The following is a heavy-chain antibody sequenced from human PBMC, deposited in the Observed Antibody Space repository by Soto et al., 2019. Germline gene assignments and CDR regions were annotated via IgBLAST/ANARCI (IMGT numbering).Heavy chain of an antibody. J-gene: IGHJ6*02. Sequence: AASVKVSCKASGYTFTGYYMHWVRQAPGQGLEWMGWINPNSGGTNYAQKFQGRVTMTRDTSISTAYMELSRLRSDDTAVYYCARDLVITFGGANLFYYYGMDVRGQGTTGTVSS. CDR1: GYTFTGYY. D-gene: IGHD3-16*01. CDR3: ARDLVITFGGANLFYYYGMDV. V-gene: IGHV1-2*02. CDR2: INPNSGGT.